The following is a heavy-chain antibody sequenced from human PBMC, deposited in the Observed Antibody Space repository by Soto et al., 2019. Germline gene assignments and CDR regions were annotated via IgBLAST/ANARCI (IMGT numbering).Heavy chain of an antibody. CDR3: AKDLSHGVGATGTYLDS. J-gene: IGHJ4*02. D-gene: IGHD1-26*01. CDR2: MSYNGNDD. V-gene: IGHV3-30*18. Sequence: QVRLVQSGGGVVQPGGSLRLSCTGSGYTFSVYGMHWVRQAPGKGLEWVAVMSYNGNDDYYADSVKGRFTISRDNSQNTVYLQINSLRSEDTAMYCCAKDLSHGVGATGTYLDSWGQGGLVTVSS. CDR1: GYTFSVYG.